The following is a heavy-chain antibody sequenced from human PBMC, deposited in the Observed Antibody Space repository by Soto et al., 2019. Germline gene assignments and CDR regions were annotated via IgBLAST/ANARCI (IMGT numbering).Heavy chain of an antibody. V-gene: IGHV1-69*12. Sequence: QVHLVQSGAEVKKPGSSVKVSCKASGGTFSNHAINWVRQAPGQGLEWMGRIIPIFGTTNYAQKFQGRVTFTADEPTVTAYMKLSSLKHDDTAIYYWAREVAADGTFREDVFDIWCQGTLVTVSS. CDR1: GGTFSNHA. J-gene: IGHJ3*02. D-gene: IGHD6-13*01. CDR3: AREVAADGTFREDVFDI. CDR2: IIPIFGTT.